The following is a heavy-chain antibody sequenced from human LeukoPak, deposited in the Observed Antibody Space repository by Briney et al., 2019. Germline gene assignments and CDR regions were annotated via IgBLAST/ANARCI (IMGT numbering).Heavy chain of an antibody. V-gene: IGHV3-33*01. J-gene: IGHJ4*02. CDR1: GFTFSSYG. D-gene: IGHD2-2*01. Sequence: GGSLRLSCAASGFTFSSYGMHWVRQAPGKGLEWMAVIWYDGSNKYYADYVKGRFTISRDNSKNTLYLQMNSLRAEDTAVYYCAREVDCSSTSCFIDYWGQGTLVTVSS. CDR3: AREVDCSSTSCFIDY. CDR2: IWYDGSNK.